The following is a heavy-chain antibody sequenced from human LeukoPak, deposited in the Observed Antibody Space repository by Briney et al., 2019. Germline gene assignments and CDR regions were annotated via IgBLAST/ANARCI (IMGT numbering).Heavy chain of an antibody. CDR3: ASLGPSASTTYSSSWYRRVDYYYYMDV. V-gene: IGHV1-2*02. D-gene: IGHD6-13*01. J-gene: IGHJ6*03. CDR1: GYTFTGYY. CDR2: INSNSGGT. Sequence: ASVKVSCKSSGYTFTGYYMHGVRQAPGQGFEWMGWINSNSGGTNYAQKFQGRVTMTRDTSISTAYMELSRLRSDDTAVYYCASLGPSASTTYSSSWYRRVDYYYYMDVWGKGTTVTVSS.